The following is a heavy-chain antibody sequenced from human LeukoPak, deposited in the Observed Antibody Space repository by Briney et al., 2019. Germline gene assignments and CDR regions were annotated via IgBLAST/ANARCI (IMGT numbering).Heavy chain of an antibody. CDR3: ARGLASQDIVVVPAAMPGGGGYYYGMDV. Sequence: GSLRLSCAASGFTFSSYAMSWVRQPPGKGLEWIGEINHSGSTNYNPSLKSRVTISVDTSKNQFSLKLSSVTAADTAVYYCARGLASQDIVVVPAAMPGGGGYYYGMDVWGQGTTVTVSS. CDR2: INHSGST. CDR1: GFTFSSYA. V-gene: IGHV4-34*01. J-gene: IGHJ6*02. D-gene: IGHD2-2*01.